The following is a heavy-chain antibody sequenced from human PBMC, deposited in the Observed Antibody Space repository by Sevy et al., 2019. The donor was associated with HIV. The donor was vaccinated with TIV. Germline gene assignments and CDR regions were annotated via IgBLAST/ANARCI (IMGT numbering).Heavy chain of an antibody. CDR2: IKQDGSEK. V-gene: IGHV3-7*01. Sequence: GGYLRLSCAASGFTFSSYWMSWVRQAPGKGLEWMANIKQDGSEKYYVDSVKGRFTISRDNAKNSLYLQMNSLRAEDTAVYYCAIGIRDFYWPRAPAEAFDIWGQGTMVTVSS. D-gene: IGHD3-9*01. CDR3: AIGIRDFYWPRAPAEAFDI. J-gene: IGHJ3*02. CDR1: GFTFSSYW.